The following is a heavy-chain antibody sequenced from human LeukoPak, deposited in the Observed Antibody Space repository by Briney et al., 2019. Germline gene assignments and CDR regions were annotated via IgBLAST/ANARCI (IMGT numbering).Heavy chain of an antibody. CDR2: IYPGDSDN. J-gene: IGHJ4*02. D-gene: IGHD3-22*01. Sequence: GESLKISCKGSGYNFSTYWIGWVRQMPGKGLEWMGIIYPGDSDNRYSPSFQGQVTISADKSINTAYLQWSSLKASDTAMYYCARASKGYYYYFDYWGQGTLVTVSS. V-gene: IGHV5-51*01. CDR1: GYNFSTYW. CDR3: ARASKGYYYYFDY.